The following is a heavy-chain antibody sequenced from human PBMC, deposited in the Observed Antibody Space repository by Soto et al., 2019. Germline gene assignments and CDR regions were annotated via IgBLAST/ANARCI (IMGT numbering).Heavy chain of an antibody. CDR3: ARGIATGPLDP. J-gene: IGHJ5*02. CDR2: INPDNGNT. D-gene: IGHD2-15*01. V-gene: IGHV1-3*01. Sequence: QVQLVQSGAEVKKPGASVKISCKASGYTFTRYTMNWVRQAPGQRLEWIGWINPDNGNTKSSQKFQDRVIITRDTPASTAYLDLSSLRSEDTAVYYCARGIATGPLDPWGQGTLVTVSS. CDR1: GYTFTRYT.